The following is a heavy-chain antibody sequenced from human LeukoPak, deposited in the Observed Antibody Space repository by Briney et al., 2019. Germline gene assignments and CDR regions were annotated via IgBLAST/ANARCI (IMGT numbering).Heavy chain of an antibody. CDR3: ARQAVVASGVFYYFLDL. V-gene: IGHV5-51*01. J-gene: IGHJ6*04. CDR1: GYSFSNYW. D-gene: IGHD2-15*01. Sequence: HGESLKISCKGSGYSFSNYWIAWVRQMPETGLEWMGIIYPGDSDARYSPSFQGQVTISADKSISTAYLQWRSLKASDTAIYFWARQAVVASGVFYYFLDLWGTRTPVTVSS. CDR2: IYPGDSDA.